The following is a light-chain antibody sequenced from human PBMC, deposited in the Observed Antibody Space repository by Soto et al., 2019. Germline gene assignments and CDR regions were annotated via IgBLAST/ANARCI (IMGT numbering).Light chain of an antibody. CDR2: GAS. CDR1: QSINAH. V-gene: IGKV3-15*01. CDR3: QQYNTWLWT. J-gene: IGKJ1*01. Sequence: EVVMTQSPATLSVSPGERVTLSCRASQSINAHLVWYQQKPGQAPRLLIHGASTRATGIPARFSGSGFGTEFILTISSLQSEDFAIYYCQQYNTWLWTFGQGTKVEI.